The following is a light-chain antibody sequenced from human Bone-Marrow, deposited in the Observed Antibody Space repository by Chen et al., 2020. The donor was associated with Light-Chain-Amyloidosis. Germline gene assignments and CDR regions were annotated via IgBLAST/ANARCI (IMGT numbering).Light chain of an antibody. CDR3: QVWDRSSDRPV. V-gene: IGLV3-21*02. CDR1: NIGSTS. Sequence: SYVLTHPSSVSVAPVQTATIPRGGNNIGSTSVHWYQQTPGQAPLLVVYDDSDRPSGIPERLSGSNSGNTATLTISRVEAGDEADYYCQVWDRSSDRPVFGGGTKLTVL. CDR2: DDS. J-gene: IGLJ3*02.